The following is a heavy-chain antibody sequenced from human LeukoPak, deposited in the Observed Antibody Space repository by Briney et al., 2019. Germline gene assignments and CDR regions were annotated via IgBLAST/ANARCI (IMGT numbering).Heavy chain of an antibody. D-gene: IGHD5-12*01. V-gene: IGHV3-30-3*01. J-gene: IGHJ4*02. CDR2: ISYDGSNK. CDR3: ASFVDIVATTVDY. Sequence: PGGSLRLSCAASGFTFSSYAMHWVRQAPGKGLEWVAVISYDGSNKYYADSVKGRFTISRDNSKNTLYLQMNSLRAEDTAVYYCASFVDIVATTVDYWGQGTLVTVS. CDR1: GFTFSSYA.